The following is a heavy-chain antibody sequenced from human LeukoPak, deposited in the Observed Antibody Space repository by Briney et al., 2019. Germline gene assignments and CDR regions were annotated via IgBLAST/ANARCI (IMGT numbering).Heavy chain of an antibody. CDR2: IIPIFGTA. V-gene: IGHV1-69*01. J-gene: IGHJ4*02. Sequence: SVKVSCKASGGTFSSYAISWVRQAPGQGLEWMGGIIPIFGTANYAQKFQGRVTITADESTSTAYMELSSLRSEDTAVYYCARASGLGYCSSTSCGGYFDYWGQGTLVTVSS. CDR3: ARASGLGYCSSTSCGGYFDY. D-gene: IGHD2-2*01. CDR1: GGTFSSYA.